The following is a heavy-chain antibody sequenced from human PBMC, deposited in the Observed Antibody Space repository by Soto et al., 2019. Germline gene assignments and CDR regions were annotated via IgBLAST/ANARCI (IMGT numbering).Heavy chain of an antibody. V-gene: IGHV5-10-1*03. CDR3: ARAIRFGADC. CDR2: IDPSDSYT. CDR1: GYRFTSQW. J-gene: IGHJ4*02. D-gene: IGHD3-16*01. Sequence: EVQLVQSGAEVKKPGESLRISCKGSGYRFTSQWISWVRQMPGKGLEWMGMIDPSDSYTTYSPSFQGHVTISADKSITTAYLQWSSLQASDTAMYYCARAIRFGADCWGQGTLVTVSS.